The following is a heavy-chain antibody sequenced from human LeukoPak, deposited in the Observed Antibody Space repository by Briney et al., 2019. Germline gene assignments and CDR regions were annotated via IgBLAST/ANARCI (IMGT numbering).Heavy chain of an antibody. D-gene: IGHD3-9*01. V-gene: IGHV4-59*08. J-gene: IGHJ4*02. CDR1: DGSISNYY. Sequence: SETLSLTCTVSDGSISNYYWSWIRQPPGKGLEWIGYIYTSGSTNYNPSLKSRVTISVDTSRNQFSLKLSSVTAADTAVYYCARHLTGSSVCIEYWGQGTLVTVSS. CDR2: IYTSGST. CDR3: ARHLTGSSVCIEY.